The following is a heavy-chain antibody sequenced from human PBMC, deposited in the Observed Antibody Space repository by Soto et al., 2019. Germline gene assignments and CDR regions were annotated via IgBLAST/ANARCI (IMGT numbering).Heavy chain of an antibody. Sequence: SETLSLTCAVYGGSFSGYYWSWIRQPPGKGLEWIGEINHSGSTNYNPSLKSRVTISVDTSKNQFSLKLSSVTAADTAVYYCARGQRYSSSWYGINFLDYCGQGTLVTVSS. CDR3: ARGQRYSSSWYGINFLDY. J-gene: IGHJ4*02. D-gene: IGHD6-13*01. CDR1: GGSFSGYY. V-gene: IGHV4-34*01. CDR2: INHSGST.